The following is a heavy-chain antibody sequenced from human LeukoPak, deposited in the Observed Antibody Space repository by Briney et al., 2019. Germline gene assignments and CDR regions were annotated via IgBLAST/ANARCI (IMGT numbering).Heavy chain of an antibody. Sequence: GGSLRLSCAASGFTFSSYSMNWVRQAPGKGLEWVSSISSSSSYIYYADSVKGRFTISRDNAKNSLYLQMNSLRAEDTAVYYCARDVVGATYGGGGFDYWGQGTLVTVSS. J-gene: IGHJ4*02. CDR3: ARDVVGATYGGGGFDY. D-gene: IGHD1-26*01. CDR2: ISSSSSYI. CDR1: GFTFSSYS. V-gene: IGHV3-21*01.